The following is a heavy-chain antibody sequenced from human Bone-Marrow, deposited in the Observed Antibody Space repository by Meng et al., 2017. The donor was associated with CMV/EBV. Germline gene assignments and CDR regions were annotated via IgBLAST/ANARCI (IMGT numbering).Heavy chain of an antibody. CDR1: GFTFGDYA. V-gene: IGHV3-49*04. Sequence: GGSLRLSCTASGFTFGDYAMSWVRQAPGKGLEWVGFIRSKAYGGTTEYAASVKGRFTISRDDSKSIAYLQMNSLKTEDTAVYYCTRDAGRNCSSTSCYLATLYYYYYGMDVWGQGPTVTGSS. D-gene: IGHD2-2*01. CDR3: TRDAGRNCSSTSCYLATLYYYYYGMDV. CDR2: IRSKAYGGTT. J-gene: IGHJ6*01.